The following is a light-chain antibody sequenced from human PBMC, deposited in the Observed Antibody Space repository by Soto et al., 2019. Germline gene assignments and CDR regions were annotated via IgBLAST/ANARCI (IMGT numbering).Light chain of an antibody. CDR1: QSVRIH. V-gene: IGKV3-11*01. CDR3: QQRSDWLT. Sequence: EIVLTQSPVTLSLSPGESATLSCRASQSVRIHLAWYQVRPGQAPRLLIYDASNRAYGIPARFSGSGSGTDFTLTISGLHPEDSAVYYCQQRSDWLTFGGGTKVEIK. CDR2: DAS. J-gene: IGKJ4*01.